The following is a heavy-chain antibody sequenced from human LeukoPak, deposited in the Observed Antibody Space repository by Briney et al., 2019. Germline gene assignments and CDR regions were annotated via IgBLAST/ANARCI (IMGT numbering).Heavy chain of an antibody. V-gene: IGHV4-4*02. CDR3: ARNGAYCLDY. J-gene: IGHJ4*02. D-gene: IGHD4/OR15-4a*01. Sequence: PSETLSLTCVVSGGFMNSINWWSWVRQPPGKGLEWIGGIHQSGSTNYNPSLRSRVTISVDRSKSQFSLNLNSVTVADTAVYYCARNGAYCLDYWGQGILVTVSS. CDR2: IHQSGST. CDR1: GGFMNSINW.